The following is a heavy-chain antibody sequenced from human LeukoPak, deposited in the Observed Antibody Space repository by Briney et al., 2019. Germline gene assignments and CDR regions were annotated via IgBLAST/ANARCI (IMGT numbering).Heavy chain of an antibody. Sequence: ASVKVSCKASGYTFTGYYMHWVRLAPGQRLEWLGWINPNSGGTNYAQKFQGRVTMTRDTSISTAYMELSRLRSDDTAVYYCARDPGGGDAYIDYWGQGTLVTVSS. CDR2: INPNSGGT. D-gene: IGHD3-16*01. J-gene: IGHJ4*02. CDR3: ARDPGGGDAYIDY. V-gene: IGHV1-2*02. CDR1: GYTFTGYY.